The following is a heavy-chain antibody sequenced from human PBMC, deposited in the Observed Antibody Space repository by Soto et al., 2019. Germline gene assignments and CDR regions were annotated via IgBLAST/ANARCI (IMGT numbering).Heavy chain of an antibody. D-gene: IGHD6-6*01. CDR3: AKDPYSSSSSYYYSGMDV. CDR1: GFTFSSYG. Sequence: GGSLRLSCAASGFTFSSYGMHWVRQAPGKGLEWVAVISYDGSNKYYADSVKGRFTISRDNSKNTLYLQMNSLRAEDTAVYYCAKDPYSSSSSYYYSGMDVWGQGTTVPVSS. CDR2: ISYDGSNK. J-gene: IGHJ6*02. V-gene: IGHV3-30*18.